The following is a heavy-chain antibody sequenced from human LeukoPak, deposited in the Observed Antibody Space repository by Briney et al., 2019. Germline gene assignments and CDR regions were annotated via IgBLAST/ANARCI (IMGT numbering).Heavy chain of an antibody. D-gene: IGHD3-3*01. Sequence: PGGSLRLSCAASGFTFSDYYMSWIRQAPGKGLEWVSYISSSGSTIYYADSVKGRLTISRDNAKNSLYLQMNSLRAEDTAVYYCARDFWSGYSDYYYYGMDVWGQGTTVTVSS. CDR1: GFTFSDYY. V-gene: IGHV3-11*01. CDR2: ISSSGSTI. J-gene: IGHJ6*02. CDR3: ARDFWSGYSDYYYYGMDV.